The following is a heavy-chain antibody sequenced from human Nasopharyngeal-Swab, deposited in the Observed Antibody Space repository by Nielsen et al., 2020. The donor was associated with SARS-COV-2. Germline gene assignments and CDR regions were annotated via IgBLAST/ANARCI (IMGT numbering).Heavy chain of an antibody. CDR2: INSDGSST. CDR1: GFTFSSYW. J-gene: IGHJ4*02. Sequence: GESLKISCAASGFTFSSYWMHWVRQAPGKGLVWVSRINSDGSSTSYADSVKGRFTIYRDNAKNTLYLQMNSLRAEDTAVYYCARGDIVATTPPDYWGQGTLVTVSS. CDR3: ARGDIVATTPPDY. V-gene: IGHV3-74*01. D-gene: IGHD5-12*01.